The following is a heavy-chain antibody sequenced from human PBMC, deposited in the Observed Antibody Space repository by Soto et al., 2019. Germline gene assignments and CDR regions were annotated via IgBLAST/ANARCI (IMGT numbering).Heavy chain of an antibody. CDR2: VKSKGYGGTT. V-gene: IGHV3-15*07. Sequence: EGSLRLSYAASAFSFTHASMNGVRQAPGKGLEWVGRVKSKGYGGTTDYAAPVKGRFTISRDDSRDTLYLQMNSLKTEDTAVYYCTTGLYDSGGVDHWGQGT. D-gene: IGHD3-22*01. J-gene: IGHJ4*02. CDR1: AFSFTHAS. CDR3: TTGLYDSGGVDH.